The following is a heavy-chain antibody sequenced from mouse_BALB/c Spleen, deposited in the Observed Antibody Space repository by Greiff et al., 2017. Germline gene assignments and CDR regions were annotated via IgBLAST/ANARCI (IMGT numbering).Heavy chain of an antibody. CDR1: GFTFTDYY. J-gene: IGHJ2*01. CDR3: ARDDGYDFDY. D-gene: IGHD2-2*01. CDR2: IRNKANGYTT. V-gene: IGHV7-3*02. Sequence: EVQLVESGGGLVQPGGSLRLSCATSGFTFTDYYMSWVRQPPGKALEWLGFIRNKANGYTTEYSASVKGRFTISRDNSQSILYLQMNTRRADDSATYYCARDDGYDFDYWGQGTTLTVSS.